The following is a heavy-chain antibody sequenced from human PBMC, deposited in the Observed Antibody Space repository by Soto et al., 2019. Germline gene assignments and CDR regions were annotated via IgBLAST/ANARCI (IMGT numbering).Heavy chain of an antibody. CDR2: IYSGGST. J-gene: IGHJ4*02. Sequence: EVQLVESGGGLIQPGGSLRLSCAASGFTVSSNYMSCVRQAPGKGLEWVSVIYSGGSTYYADSVKGRFTISRDNSKNTLYLQMNSLRAEDTAVYYCARDRRSGYWSYFDYWGQGTLVTVSS. CDR1: GFTVSSNY. D-gene: IGHD3-22*01. CDR3: ARDRRSGYWSYFDY. V-gene: IGHV3-53*01.